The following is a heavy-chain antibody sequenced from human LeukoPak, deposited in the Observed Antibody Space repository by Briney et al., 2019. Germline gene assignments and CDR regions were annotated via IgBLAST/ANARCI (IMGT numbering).Heavy chain of an antibody. D-gene: IGHD6-19*01. J-gene: IGHJ4*02. Sequence: GGSLRLSCAASGFTFSNYDMSWVRRAPGKGLEWVSTVIGSGSSTYYADSVKGRVTISRDNSKSALYLQMNSLRAEDTAIYYCARDSLPMAVTGPFDHWGQGALVTVSS. CDR1: GFTFSNYD. CDR2: VIGSGSST. V-gene: IGHV3-23*01. CDR3: ARDSLPMAVTGPFDH.